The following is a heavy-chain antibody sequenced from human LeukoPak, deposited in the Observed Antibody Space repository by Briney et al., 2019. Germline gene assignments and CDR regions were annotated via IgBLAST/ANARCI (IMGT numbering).Heavy chain of an antibody. J-gene: IGHJ4*02. CDR3: ARDSGPAATFLR. CDR2: IHYIGST. CDR1: GGSVSGSYF. V-gene: IGHV4-39*07. Sequence: SSETLSLTCTVSGGSVSGSYFWGWIRQSPGKGLEWIGSIHYIGSTYYNPSLRSRVTISVDTSKNQFSLKLSSVTAADTAVYYCARDSGPAATFLRWGQGTLVTVSS. D-gene: IGHD2-2*01.